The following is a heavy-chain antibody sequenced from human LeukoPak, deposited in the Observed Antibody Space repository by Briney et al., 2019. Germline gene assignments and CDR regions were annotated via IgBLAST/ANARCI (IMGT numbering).Heavy chain of an antibody. CDR3: AVLTSGIFDY. V-gene: IGHV1-18*01. Sequence: ASVKVSFKASVYTFTRYGISWVRQAPGQGLEWMGWISAYNGNTNYAQKLQGRVTMTKDTSTSTAYMELRSRRSDDSAVYYCAVLTSGIFDYWGQGTLVTVSS. CDR1: VYTFTRYG. CDR2: ISAYNGNT. J-gene: IGHJ4*02. D-gene: IGHD1-26*01.